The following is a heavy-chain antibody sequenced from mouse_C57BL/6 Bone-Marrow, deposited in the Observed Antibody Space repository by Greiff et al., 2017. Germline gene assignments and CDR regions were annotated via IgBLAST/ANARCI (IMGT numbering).Heavy chain of an antibody. J-gene: IGHJ3*01. Sequence: VQLQQPGAELVRPGSSVKLSCKASGYTFTSYRMDWVKQRPGQGLEWIGNIYPSDSETHYNQKFKDKATLTVDKSSSTAYMQLSSLTSEDSAVYYCARSLLYSSEGWFAYWGQGTLVTVSA. CDR3: ARSLLYSSEGWFAY. V-gene: IGHV1-61*01. CDR2: IYPSDSET. D-gene: IGHD2-12*01. CDR1: GYTFTSYR.